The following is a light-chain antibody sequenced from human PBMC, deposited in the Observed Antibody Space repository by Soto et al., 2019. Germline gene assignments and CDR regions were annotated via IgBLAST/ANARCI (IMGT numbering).Light chain of an antibody. CDR3: QQYENLPT. CDR2: DAS. V-gene: IGKV1-33*01. Sequence: DIQMTQSPSSMSASVGDRVTIICQASQNINNDLNWYQQKPGRAPKILIYDASNLEAGVPSRFRGSGSGTDFTFTISRLQPEDIATDYCQQYENLPTFGQGTRLEIK. CDR1: QNINND. J-gene: IGKJ5*01.